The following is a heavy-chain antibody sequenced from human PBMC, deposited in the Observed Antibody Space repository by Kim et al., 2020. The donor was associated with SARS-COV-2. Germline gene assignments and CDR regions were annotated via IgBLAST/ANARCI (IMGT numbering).Heavy chain of an antibody. CDR2: IYWDDDR. CDR1: GFSLNTNGVS. V-gene: IGHV2-5*02. D-gene: IGHD2-15*01. J-gene: IGHJ4*02. Sequence: SGPTLVNPTQTLTLTCTFSGFSLNTNGVSVGWIRQPPGKALEWLALIYWDDDRRYSPSLKSRLTITKDTSKNQVVLTMTNMDPVDTATYYCAHRRYGGSLFDYWGQGTLVTVSS. CDR3: AHRRYGGSLFDY.